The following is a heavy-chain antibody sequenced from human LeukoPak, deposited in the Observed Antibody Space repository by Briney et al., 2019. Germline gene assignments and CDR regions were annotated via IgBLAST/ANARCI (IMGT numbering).Heavy chain of an antibody. J-gene: IGHJ6*04. D-gene: IGHD3-10*02. CDR1: GFAFSSYW. CDR2: INSDGSVT. V-gene: IGHV3-74*01. Sequence: PGGPLRLFCAASGFAFSSYWMHWVRHAPGKGLVWVSHINSDGSVTIYADSVKGRFTIYRDNAKNSLYLQMNTLSAEDTAVYYCAELGITMIGGVWGKGTTVTISS. CDR3: AELGITMIGGV.